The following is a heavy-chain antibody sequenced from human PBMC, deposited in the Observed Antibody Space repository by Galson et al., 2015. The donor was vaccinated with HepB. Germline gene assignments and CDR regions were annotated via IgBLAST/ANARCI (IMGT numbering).Heavy chain of an antibody. CDR3: ARERAPQYSSGSYAAFDI. Sequence: SLRLSCAASGFTISSNYMSWVRQAPGRGLEWVSVIFNGGSTYYADSVKGRFTISRDNSKNTLYLQMNSLRADDTAVYYCARERAPQYSSGSYAAFDIWGQGTLVTVSS. J-gene: IGHJ3*02. CDR2: IFNGGST. CDR1: GFTISSNY. D-gene: IGHD6-19*01. V-gene: IGHV3-53*01.